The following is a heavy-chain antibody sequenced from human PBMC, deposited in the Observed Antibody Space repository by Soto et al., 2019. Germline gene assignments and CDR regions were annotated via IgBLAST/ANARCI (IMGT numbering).Heavy chain of an antibody. V-gene: IGHV3-74*01. CDR3: GRDEVANPWYVLVY. J-gene: IGHJ4*02. CDR1: GFTFSSYW. CDR2: INRDGSER. D-gene: IGHD3-10*02. Sequence: DLEESGGGLVQPGGSLRLSWAASGFTFSSYWMHWVRQAPGEGLVWVSLINRDGSERKYADSVKGRFTISRDDAKSTVYLQMDSLRAEDTAVYYWGRDEVANPWYVLVYWGLGTLVSGSS.